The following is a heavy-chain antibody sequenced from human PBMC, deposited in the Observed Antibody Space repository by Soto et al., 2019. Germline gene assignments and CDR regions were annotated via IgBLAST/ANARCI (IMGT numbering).Heavy chain of an antibody. J-gene: IGHJ4*02. D-gene: IGHD3-9*01. Sequence: ASVKVSCKASGYTFTGYYMHWVRQAPGQGLEWMGWINPNSGGTNYAQRFQDWVTMTRDTSISTAYMELSRLRSDDTAVYYCARGEAVLRYFDWLLGFDYWGQGTLVTVSS. CDR3: ARGEAVLRYFDWLLGFDY. V-gene: IGHV1-2*04. CDR2: INPNSGGT. CDR1: GYTFTGYY.